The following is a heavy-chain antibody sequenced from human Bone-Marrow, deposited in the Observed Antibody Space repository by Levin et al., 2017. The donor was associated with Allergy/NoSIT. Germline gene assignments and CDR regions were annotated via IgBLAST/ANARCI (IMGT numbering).Heavy chain of an antibody. CDR3: ARDGLGPAPGKGGFDY. J-gene: IGHJ4*02. Sequence: PGGSLRLSCAASGSTFSGSPMHWVRQAPGKGLEWVAVLSYDGSNRYYADSVKGRFTISRDNSKKMLYLQMNSLRPEDSAVYYCARDGLGPAPGKGGFDYWGQGTRVTVSS. CDR2: LSYDGSNR. D-gene: IGHD2-2*01. V-gene: IGHV3-30-3*01. CDR1: GSTFSGSP.